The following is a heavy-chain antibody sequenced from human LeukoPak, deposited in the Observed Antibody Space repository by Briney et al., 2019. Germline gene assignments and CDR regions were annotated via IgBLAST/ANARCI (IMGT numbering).Heavy chain of an antibody. V-gene: IGHV4-34*01. Sequence: PSETLSLTCAVYGGSFSGYYWSWIRQPPGKGLEWIGEINHSGSTNYNPSLKSRVTISVDTSKNQFSLKLSSVTAADTAVYYCASTGRLVVPAAMDWFDPWGQGTLVTVSS. CDR2: INHSGST. CDR3: ASTGRLVVPAAMDWFDP. J-gene: IGHJ5*02. CDR1: GGSFSGYY. D-gene: IGHD2-2*01.